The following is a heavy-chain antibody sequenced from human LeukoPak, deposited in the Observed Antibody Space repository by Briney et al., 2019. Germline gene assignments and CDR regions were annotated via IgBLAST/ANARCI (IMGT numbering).Heavy chain of an antibody. Sequence: PSETLPLTCTVSGGSISSGSYYWSWIRQPAGKGLEWIGRIYTSGSTNYNPSLKSRVTISVDTSRNQFSLKLSSVTAADTAVYYCARDRTLMTTGQGYWFDPWGQGTLVTVSS. J-gene: IGHJ5*02. CDR2: IYTSGST. CDR3: ARDRTLMTTGQGYWFDP. CDR1: GGSISSGSYY. V-gene: IGHV4-61*02. D-gene: IGHD4-17*01.